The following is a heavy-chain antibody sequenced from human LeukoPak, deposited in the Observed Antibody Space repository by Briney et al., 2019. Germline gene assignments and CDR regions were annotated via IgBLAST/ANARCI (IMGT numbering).Heavy chain of an antibody. V-gene: IGHV4-39*07. Sequence: SETLSLTCSVSGGSVSGTNYYWAWIRQPPEKGLEWIGTIYYSGSTYYNVSLKSRVTISVDTSKNQFSLNLNSVTAADTAVYYCAKGAGGFSYYNWFDPWGQGTLVTVSS. CDR3: AKGAGGFSYYNWFDP. D-gene: IGHD5-18*01. J-gene: IGHJ5*02. CDR1: GGSVSGTNYY. CDR2: IYYSGST.